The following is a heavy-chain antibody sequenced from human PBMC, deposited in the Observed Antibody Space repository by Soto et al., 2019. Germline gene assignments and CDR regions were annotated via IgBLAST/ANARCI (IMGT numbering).Heavy chain of an antibody. D-gene: IGHD4-17*01. V-gene: IGHV4-59*01. Sequence: PSETLSLTCTVSGGSISSYYWSWIRQPPGKGLEWIGYIYYSGSTHYNPSLKSRVTISVDTSKNQFSLKLSSVTAADTAVYYCARSTDGDYSFDYWGQGTLVTVSS. CDR1: GGSISSYY. CDR3: ARSTDGDYSFDY. J-gene: IGHJ4*02. CDR2: IYYSGST.